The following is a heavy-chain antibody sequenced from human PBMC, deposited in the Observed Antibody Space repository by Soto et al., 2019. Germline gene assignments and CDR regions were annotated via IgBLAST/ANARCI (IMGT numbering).Heavy chain of an antibody. V-gene: IGHV3-7*01. J-gene: IGHJ4*02. Sequence: GSLRLSCVVSGFTFSSYWMTWVRQAPGKGLEWVANIKEDGSEKYYVDSVKGRFTISRDNARNSLYLQMNSLRAEDTAVYYCARVIRAYSGYWGQGTLVTVSS. CDR1: GFTFSSYW. CDR3: ARVIRAYSGY. CDR2: IKEDGSEK. D-gene: IGHD3-10*01.